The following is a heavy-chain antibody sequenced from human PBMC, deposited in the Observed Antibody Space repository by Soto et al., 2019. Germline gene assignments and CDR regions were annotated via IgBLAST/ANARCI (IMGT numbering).Heavy chain of an antibody. Sequence: GSLRLSCAASGFTFSSYAMSWVRQAPGKGLEWVSAISGSGGSTYYADSVKGRFTISRDNSKNTLYLQMNSLRAEDTAVYYCAKSPSPYDILTGYLINDYWGQGTLVTVSS. CDR1: GFTFSSYA. V-gene: IGHV3-23*01. CDR3: AKSPSPYDILTGYLINDY. J-gene: IGHJ4*02. CDR2: ISGSGGST. D-gene: IGHD3-9*01.